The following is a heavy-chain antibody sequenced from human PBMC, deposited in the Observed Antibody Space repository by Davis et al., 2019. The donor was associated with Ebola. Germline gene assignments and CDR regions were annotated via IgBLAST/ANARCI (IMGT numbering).Heavy chain of an antibody. D-gene: IGHD1-14*01. Sequence: SLKISCAASGFTFDDYAMHWVRQAPGKGLEWVSGISWNSGSIGYADSVKGRFTISRDNAKNSLYLQMNSLRAEDTAVYYCARDRNVTTVPYYYGMDVWGQGTTVTVSS. CDR1: GFTFDDYA. CDR2: ISWNSGSI. CDR3: ARDRNVTTVPYYYGMDV. J-gene: IGHJ6*02. V-gene: IGHV3-9*01.